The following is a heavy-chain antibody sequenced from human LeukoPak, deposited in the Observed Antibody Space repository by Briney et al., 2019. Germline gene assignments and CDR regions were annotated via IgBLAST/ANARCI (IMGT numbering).Heavy chain of an antibody. V-gene: IGHV1-69*06. CDR3: ARRGYYYDSSGYYPRGNYYYYMDV. J-gene: IGHJ6*03. CDR2: VIPIFGTA. D-gene: IGHD3-22*01. Sequence: SVKVSCKASGGTFSSYAISWMRQAPGQGLEWMGGVIPIFGTANYAQKFQGRVTITADKSTSTAYMELSSLRSEDTAVYYCARRGYYYDSSGYYPRGNYYYYMDVWGKGTTVTISS. CDR1: GGTFSSYA.